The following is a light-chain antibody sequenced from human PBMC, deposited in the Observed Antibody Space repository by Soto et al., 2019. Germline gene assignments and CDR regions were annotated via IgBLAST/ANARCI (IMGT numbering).Light chain of an antibody. CDR2: EVT. J-gene: IGLJ1*01. CDR3: SSYRSVGTVV. V-gene: IGLV2-14*01. CDR1: GSDIGGYNY. Sequence: QSVLAQPASVSGSPGQSITISGTGTGSDIGGYNYVSWYQQHPGKAPKVMIYEVTNRPSGVSTRFSGSKTGNTASLTISGLQPEDEADYYCSSYRSVGTVVFGTGTKVTVL.